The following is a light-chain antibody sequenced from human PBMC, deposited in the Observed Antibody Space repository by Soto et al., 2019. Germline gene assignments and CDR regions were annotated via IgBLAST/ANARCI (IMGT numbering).Light chain of an antibody. Sequence: QSVLTQPPSVSGAPGQRVTISCTGSSSNIGAGYDVHWYQQLPETAPKLLIYGNSNRPSGVPDRFSGSKSGTSASLAITGLQAEDVADYYCQSYDSSLSAPVFGTGTKLTVL. CDR3: QSYDSSLSAPV. CDR2: GNS. J-gene: IGLJ1*01. V-gene: IGLV1-40*01. CDR1: SSNIGAGYD.